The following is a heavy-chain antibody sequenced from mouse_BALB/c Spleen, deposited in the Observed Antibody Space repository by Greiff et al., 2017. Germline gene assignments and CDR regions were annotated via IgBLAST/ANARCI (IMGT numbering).Heavy chain of an antibody. CDR1: GFTFSSFG. CDR2: ISSGSSTI. CDR3: ARWKYDCGEGFAY. D-gene: IGHD2-4*01. J-gene: IGHJ3*01. Sequence: EVLLVESGGGLVQPGGSRKLSCAASGFTFSSFGMHWVRQAPEKGLEWVAYISSGSSTIYYADTVKGRFTISRDNPKNTLFLQMTSLRSEDTAMYYCARWKYDCGEGFAYWGQGTLVTVSA. V-gene: IGHV5-17*02.